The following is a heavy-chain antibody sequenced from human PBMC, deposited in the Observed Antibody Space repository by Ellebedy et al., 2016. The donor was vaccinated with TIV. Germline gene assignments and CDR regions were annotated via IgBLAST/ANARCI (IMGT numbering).Heavy chain of an antibody. CDR1: GDSISANDSY. CDR2: IHFAGKT. V-gene: IGHV4-39*01. D-gene: IGHD2-15*01. Sequence: SETLSLXXTVSGDSISANDSYWGWIRQPPGKGLEWIGCIHFAGKTFYNPSVWSRVTISVDTSKEQFTLQLSSVAAADTAVYYCARRGPSYSLEVWGRGTTVTVSS. J-gene: IGHJ6*02. CDR3: ARRGPSYSLEV.